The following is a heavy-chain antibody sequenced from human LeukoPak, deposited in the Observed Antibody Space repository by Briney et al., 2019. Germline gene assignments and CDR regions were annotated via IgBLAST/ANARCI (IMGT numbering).Heavy chain of an antibody. Sequence: GGSLRLSCAASGFTFSSYAMHWVRQAPGKGLEYVSAISSNGGSTYYANSVKGRFTISRDNSKNTLYLQMNSLRAEDTAVYYCAREHDYGDYADYWGQGTLVTVSS. J-gene: IGHJ4*02. CDR2: ISSNGGST. CDR3: AREHDYGDYADY. V-gene: IGHV3-64*01. D-gene: IGHD4-17*01. CDR1: GFTFSSYA.